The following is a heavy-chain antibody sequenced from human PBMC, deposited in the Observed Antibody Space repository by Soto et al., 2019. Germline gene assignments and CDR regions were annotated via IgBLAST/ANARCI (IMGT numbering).Heavy chain of an antibody. V-gene: IGHV3-7*01. CDR1: GFTFISYW. CDR2: IKQDGSEK. CDR3: ARVGWSGYYYMDV. D-gene: IGHD3-3*01. Sequence: GGSLIVSCAASGFTFISYWMSWVRKATGKGLEWVANIKQDGSEKYYVDSVKGRFTISRDNAKNSLYLQMNSLRAEDTAVYYCARVGWSGYYYMDVWGKGSTVTVSS. J-gene: IGHJ6*03.